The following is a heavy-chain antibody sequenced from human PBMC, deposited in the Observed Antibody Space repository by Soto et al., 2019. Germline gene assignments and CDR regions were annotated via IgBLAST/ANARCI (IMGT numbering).Heavy chain of an antibody. D-gene: IGHD2-21*02. CDR3: ARRRVMTLWFDP. V-gene: IGHV4-34*02. J-gene: IGHJ5*02. CDR1: GGSFRGYS. Sequence: QVQLQQWGAGLLKPSETLSLHCAVYGGSFRGYSWTWIRQPPGKGLEWIGEINHSGSTNYNPSLKSRVTISVDTSKNQFSLKLSSVTAADTAVYYCARRRVMTLWFDPWGQGTLVTVSS. CDR2: INHSGST.